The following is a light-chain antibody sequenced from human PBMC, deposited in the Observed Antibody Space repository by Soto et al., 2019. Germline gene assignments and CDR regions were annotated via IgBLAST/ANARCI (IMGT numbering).Light chain of an antibody. V-gene: IGLV1-40*01. CDR1: NSNVGGGYD. J-gene: IGLJ2*01. CDR3: QSYDPTLNVV. CDR2: ANN. Sequence: QSVLTQPPSVSGAPGQTVTISCTGSNSNVGGGYDVHWYQQLPGSAPQLLIYANNNRPSGVPDRFSGSKSGTSASLAITGLQAEDEADSYCQSYDPTLNVVFGGGTKLTVL.